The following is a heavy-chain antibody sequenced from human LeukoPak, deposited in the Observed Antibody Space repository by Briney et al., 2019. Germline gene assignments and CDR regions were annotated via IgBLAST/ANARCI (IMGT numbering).Heavy chain of an antibody. CDR3: ARAPTKFRRDWFDP. D-gene: IGHD3-9*01. Sequence: GESLKISCAASEFTFSSYEMNWIRQAPGKGLEWVSYISSSGSTIYYADSVKGRFTISRDNAKNSLYLQMNNLRVEDTAVYYCARAPTKFRRDWFDPWGQGTLVTVSS. V-gene: IGHV3-48*03. J-gene: IGHJ5*02. CDR2: ISSSGSTI. CDR1: EFTFSSYE.